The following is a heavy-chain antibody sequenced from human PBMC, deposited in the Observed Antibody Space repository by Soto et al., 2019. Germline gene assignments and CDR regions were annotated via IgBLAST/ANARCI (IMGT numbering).Heavy chain of an antibody. J-gene: IGHJ4*02. Sequence: SETLSLTCTVSGGSITNSTYYWGWIRQPPGKGLEWIGNIYYSGSTYHNPSLKSRVTISVDTTKNQFSLNLTSVTAVDTAVYYCARHRTGGSYYFYFDYWGQGSLVTVSS. V-gene: IGHV4-39*01. CDR2: IYYSGST. D-gene: IGHD1-26*01. CDR3: ARHRTGGSYYFYFDY. CDR1: GGSITNSTYY.